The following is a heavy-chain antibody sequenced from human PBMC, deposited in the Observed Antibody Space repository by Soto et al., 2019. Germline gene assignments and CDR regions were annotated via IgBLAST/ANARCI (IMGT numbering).Heavy chain of an antibody. D-gene: IGHD2-8*01. CDR3: AMVDVYVTPSPQDV. Sequence: ASVKVSCKASGGTFSSYTISWVRQAPGQGLEWMGWINAYNGNTNYAQNLQGRLTLTTDTSTTTAYMELRSLRSNDTAIYYCAMVDVYVTPSPQDVWGQGTTVTVSS. J-gene: IGHJ6*02. V-gene: IGHV1-18*01. CDR2: INAYNGNT. CDR1: GGTFSSYT.